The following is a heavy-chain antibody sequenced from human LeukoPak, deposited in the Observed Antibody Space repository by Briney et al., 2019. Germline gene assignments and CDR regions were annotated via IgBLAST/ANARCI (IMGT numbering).Heavy chain of an antibody. Sequence: SETPSLTCAVYGGSFSGYYWSWIRQPPGKGLEWIGEINHSGSTNYNPSLKSRVTISVDTSKNQFSLKLSSVTAADTAVYYCARQTRIAAAGNWGQGTLVTVSS. D-gene: IGHD6-13*01. CDR2: INHSGST. V-gene: IGHV4-34*01. J-gene: IGHJ4*02. CDR3: ARQTRIAAAGN. CDR1: GGSFSGYY.